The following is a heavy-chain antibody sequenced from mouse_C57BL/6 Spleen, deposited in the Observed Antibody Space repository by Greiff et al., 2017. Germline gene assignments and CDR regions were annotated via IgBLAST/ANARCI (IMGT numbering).Heavy chain of an antibody. CDR1: GYTFTSYW. V-gene: IGHV1-72*01. D-gene: IGHD6-1*01. CDR2: IDPTSGGT. J-gene: IGHJ4*01. Sequence: QVQLQQPGAELVKPGASVKLSCKASGYTFTSYWMHWMKQRPGRGLEWIGRIDPTSGGTKYNEKFKGKATLTLDKPSRTAYMQLSSLTSEDSAVYYFARGGHPMDYWGQGTSVTVSS. CDR3: ARGGHPMDY.